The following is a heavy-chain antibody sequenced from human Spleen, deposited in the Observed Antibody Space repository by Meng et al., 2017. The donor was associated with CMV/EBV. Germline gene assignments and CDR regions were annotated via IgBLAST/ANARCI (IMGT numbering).Heavy chain of an antibody. V-gene: IGHV1-2*02. D-gene: IGHD6-6*01. Sequence: ASVKVSCKASGYTFTGYYLHWVRQAPGQGLEWMGWINPNSGDTNYAQKFQGRVTMTRDTSISTAYMELSGLKSDDTAVYYCARRIVIAARRGDYYYYGMDVWGQGTTVTVSS. CDR3: ARRIVIAARRGDYYYYGMDV. CDR2: INPNSGDT. CDR1: GYTFTGYY. J-gene: IGHJ6*02.